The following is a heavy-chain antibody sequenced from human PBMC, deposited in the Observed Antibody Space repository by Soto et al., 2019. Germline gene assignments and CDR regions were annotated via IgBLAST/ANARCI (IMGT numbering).Heavy chain of an antibody. Sequence: VQLVESGGGLVQPGGSLRLSCEASGFMFSIYTLNWVRQAPGKGLEWISYISAGSDAIHYADSVKGRFTVSRDNAKNSLYLQKYSLRDEDTAVYFCARLYGSSRAGTWFDPWGQGTLVTVSS. CDR2: ISAGSDAI. D-gene: IGHD6-6*01. V-gene: IGHV3-48*02. J-gene: IGHJ5*02. CDR1: GFMFSIYT. CDR3: ARLYGSSRAGTWFDP.